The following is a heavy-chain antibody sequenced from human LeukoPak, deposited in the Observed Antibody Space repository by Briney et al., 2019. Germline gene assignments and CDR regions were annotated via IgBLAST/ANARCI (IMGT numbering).Heavy chain of an antibody. CDR1: GYTFTGYY. V-gene: IGHV1-2*02. Sequence: ASVKVSCKASGYTFTGYYMRWVRQAPGQGLEWMGWINPNSGGTNYAQKFQGRVTMTRDMSTSTVYMELSSLRSDDTAVYYCARDRPNWAFDIWGQGTMVTVSS. J-gene: IGHJ3*02. CDR2: INPNSGGT. CDR3: ARDRPNWAFDI.